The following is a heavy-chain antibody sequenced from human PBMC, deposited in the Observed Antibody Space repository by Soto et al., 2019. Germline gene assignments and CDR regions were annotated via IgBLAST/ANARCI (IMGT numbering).Heavy chain of an antibody. D-gene: IGHD4-17*01. CDR2: IWYDGSNK. Sequence: GGSLRLSCAASGFTFSSYGMHWVRQAPGKGLEWVAVIWYDGSNKYYADSVKGRFTISRDNSKNTLYLQMNSLRAEDTAVYYCARVHDYGDYRIDYWGQGTLVTVSS. V-gene: IGHV3-33*01. J-gene: IGHJ4*02. CDR1: GFTFSSYG. CDR3: ARVHDYGDYRIDY.